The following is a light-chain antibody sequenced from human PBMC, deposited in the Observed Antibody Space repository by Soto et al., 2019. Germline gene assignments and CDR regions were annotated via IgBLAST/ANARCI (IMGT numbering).Light chain of an antibody. CDR2: DTS. CDR3: QQRSSWPLT. V-gene: IGKV3-11*01. J-gene: IGKJ4*01. CDR1: QGVRNY. Sequence: EIVLTQSPATLSLSPGERATLSCRASQGVRNYLIWYQQKPGLAPRLLIYDTSTRATGIPARFSGSGSGTDYTLTISSLEPEDFAVYDCQQRSSWPLTFGGGTKVEIK.